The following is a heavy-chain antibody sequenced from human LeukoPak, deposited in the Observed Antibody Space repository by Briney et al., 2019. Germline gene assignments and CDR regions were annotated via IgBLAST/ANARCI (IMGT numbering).Heavy chain of an antibody. J-gene: IGHJ4*02. Sequence: ASVKVSCKASGYSFTNYDINWVRQATGQGLEWMGWMNPNSGNTVYAQKFRDRVTITRNTSTSTAYMELSSLRSEDTAVYYCARGYSSGYYRHFDYWGQGTLVTVSS. CDR2: MNPNSGNT. V-gene: IGHV1-8*03. CDR3: ARGYSSGYYRHFDY. D-gene: IGHD3-22*01. CDR1: GYSFTNYD.